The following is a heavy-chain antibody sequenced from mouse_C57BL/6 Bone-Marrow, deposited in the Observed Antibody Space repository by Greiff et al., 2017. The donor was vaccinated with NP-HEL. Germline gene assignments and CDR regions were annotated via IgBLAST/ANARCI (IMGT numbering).Heavy chain of an antibody. CDR2: IYPGSGNT. Sequence: QVQLQQSGAELVRPGASVKLSCKASGYTFTDYYINWVKQRPGQGLEWIARIYPGSGNTYYNEKFKGKATLTAEKSSSTAYMQRSSLTSEDSAVYFCARNYYGSSFDYWGQGTTLTVSS. V-gene: IGHV1-76*01. CDR1: GYTFTDYY. J-gene: IGHJ2*01. CDR3: ARNYYGSSFDY. D-gene: IGHD1-1*01.